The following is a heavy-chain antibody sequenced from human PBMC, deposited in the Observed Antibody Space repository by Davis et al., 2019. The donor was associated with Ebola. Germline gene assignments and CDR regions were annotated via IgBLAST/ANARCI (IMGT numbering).Heavy chain of an antibody. CDR3: ARADYGHNAPPYYLDY. Sequence: TCAASGFTFSTSEMNWVRQAPGKGLEWISFIDTSGGSTNYADSVKGRFTISRDNAQNLLFLEMNSLRADDTAVYYCARADYGHNAPPYYLDYWGQGTLVTVSS. CDR2: IDTSGGST. J-gene: IGHJ4*02. CDR1: GFTFSTSE. D-gene: IGHD4-17*01. V-gene: IGHV3-48*03.